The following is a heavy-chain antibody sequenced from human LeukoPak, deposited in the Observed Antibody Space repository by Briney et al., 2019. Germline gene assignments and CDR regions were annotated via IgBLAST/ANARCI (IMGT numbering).Heavy chain of an antibody. CDR3: ARDVPMYSGSHLYYYMDV. J-gene: IGHJ6*03. V-gene: IGHV4-39*07. Sequence: SETLSLTCNVSGGSVSRSSHFWAWIRQPPEKGLEWIGNIDFVGTTYYNPSFKSRVTISVDTCKNRFSLKLSSVTAADTAVYYCARDVPMYSGSHLYYYMDVWGKGTTVTVSS. CDR1: GGSVSRSSHF. D-gene: IGHD1-26*01. CDR2: IDFVGTT.